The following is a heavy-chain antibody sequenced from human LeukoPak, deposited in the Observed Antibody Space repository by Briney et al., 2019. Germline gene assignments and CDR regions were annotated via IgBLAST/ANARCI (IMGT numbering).Heavy chain of an antibody. CDR2: INAGNGNT. CDR3: ARRKAVAGTVLDY. V-gene: IGHV1-3*01. D-gene: IGHD6-19*01. CDR1: GYTFTIYA. J-gene: IGHJ4*02. Sequence: ASVTVSFKASGYTFTIYAMHWVRQAPGQRLELMGWINAGNGNTKYSQKFQGRVTITRDTSASTAYMEMSIRRSEDTVVYYGARRKAVAGTVLDYWGQGTLVTVSS.